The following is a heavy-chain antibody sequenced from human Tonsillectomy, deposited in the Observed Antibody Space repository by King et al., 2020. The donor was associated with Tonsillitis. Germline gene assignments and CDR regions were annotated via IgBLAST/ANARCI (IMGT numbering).Heavy chain of an antibody. CDR1: GFSLSTSAMR. Sequence: VTLKESGPALVKPTQTLTLTCTFSGFSLSTSAMRVSCIRQPPGKALEWLARIDWDYDKFFITSLKTRLTISKDTSKNQVVLTMTNMDPVDTATYYCARISVSGYSFDYWGQGTLVTVSS. V-gene: IGHV2-70*04. D-gene: IGHD5-18*01. J-gene: IGHJ4*02. CDR3: ARISVSGYSFDY. CDR2: IDWDYDK.